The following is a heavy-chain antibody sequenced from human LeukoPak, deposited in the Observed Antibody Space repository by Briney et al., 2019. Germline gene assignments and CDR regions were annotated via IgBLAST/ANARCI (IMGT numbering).Heavy chain of an antibody. CDR3: ARDRGRYSNL. CDR1: GGSISSYY. D-gene: IGHD5-12*01. Sequence: PSETLSLTCTVSGGSISSYYWSWIRQPPGKGLEWFGYIYYSGSTNYNPSLKSRVTISVDTSKNQFSLKLSSVTAADTDVYYCARDRGRYSNLWGQGTLVTVSS. V-gene: IGHV4-59*01. CDR2: IYYSGST. J-gene: IGHJ5*02.